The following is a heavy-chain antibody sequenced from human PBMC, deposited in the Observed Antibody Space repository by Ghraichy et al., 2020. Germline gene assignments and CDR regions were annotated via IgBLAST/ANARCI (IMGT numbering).Heavy chain of an antibody. J-gene: IGHJ6*02. V-gene: IGHV4-30-4*01. Sequence: SETLSLTCTVSGGSISSGDYYWSWIRQPPGKGLEWIGYIYYSGSTYYNPSLKSRVTISVDTSKNQFSLKLSSVTAADTAVYYCARDYSNAGGGFRYYYYGMDVWGQGTTVTVSS. D-gene: IGHD4-11*01. CDR3: ARDYSNAGGGFRYYYYGMDV. CDR2: IYYSGST. CDR1: GGSISSGDYY.